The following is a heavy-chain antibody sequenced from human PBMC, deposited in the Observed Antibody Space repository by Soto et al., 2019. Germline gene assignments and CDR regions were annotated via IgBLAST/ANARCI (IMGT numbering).Heavy chain of an antibody. J-gene: IGHJ4*02. CDR2: ISWNSGSI. Sequence: SLRLSCAASGFTFDDYAMHWVRQAPGKGLEWVSGISWNSGSIGYADSVKGRFTISRDNAKNSLYLQMNSLRAEDTALYYCAKDYSRYSSSLDYWGQGTLVTVSS. V-gene: IGHV3-9*01. D-gene: IGHD6-13*01. CDR1: GFTFDDYA. CDR3: AKDYSRYSSSLDY.